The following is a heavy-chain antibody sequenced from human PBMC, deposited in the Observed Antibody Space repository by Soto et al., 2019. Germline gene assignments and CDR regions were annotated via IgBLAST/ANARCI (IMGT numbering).Heavy chain of an antibody. Sequence: ASVKVSCKASGYTITSYYIHWVRQAPGQGLEWMGVINPSGGDTIYAQKFQGRVTMTRDTPTTTVYMEVNSLRSEDTAVYYCARRGEVGVSYCGGGCAKEDGFDMWGQGTMVTVSS. V-gene: IGHV1-46*01. CDR1: GYTITSYY. D-gene: IGHD2-21*02. CDR2: INPSGGDT. CDR3: ARRGEVGVSYCGGGCAKEDGFDM. J-gene: IGHJ3*02.